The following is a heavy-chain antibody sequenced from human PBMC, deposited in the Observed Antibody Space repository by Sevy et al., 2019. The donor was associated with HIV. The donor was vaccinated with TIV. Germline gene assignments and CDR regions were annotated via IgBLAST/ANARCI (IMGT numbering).Heavy chain of an antibody. V-gene: IGHV3-23*01. Sequence: GGSLRLSCAASGFTFSSYAMSWVRQAPGKGLKSVSAISGSGGSTYYADSVKGRFTISRDNSKNTLYLQMNSLRAEDTAVYYCAKGYRGYSYGYGWFDPWGQGTLVTVSS. CDR3: AKGYRGYSYGYGWFDP. D-gene: IGHD5-18*01. J-gene: IGHJ5*02. CDR1: GFTFSSYA. CDR2: ISGSGGST.